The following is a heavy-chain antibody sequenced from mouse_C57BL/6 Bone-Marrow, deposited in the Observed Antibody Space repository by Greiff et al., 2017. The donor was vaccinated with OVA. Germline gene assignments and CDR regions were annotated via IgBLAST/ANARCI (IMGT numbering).Heavy chain of an antibody. CDR1: GFSFNTYA. V-gene: IGHV10-1*01. D-gene: IGHD2-4*01. J-gene: IGHJ4*01. Sequence: EVQLVESGGGLVQPKGSLKLSCAASGFSFNTYAMNWVRQAPGKGLEWVARIRSKSNNYATYYADSVKDRFTISRDDSESMLYLQMNNLKTEDTAMYYCVSQIYYDYEGAMDYWGQGTSVTVSS. CDR2: IRSKSNNYAT. CDR3: VSQIYYDYEGAMDY.